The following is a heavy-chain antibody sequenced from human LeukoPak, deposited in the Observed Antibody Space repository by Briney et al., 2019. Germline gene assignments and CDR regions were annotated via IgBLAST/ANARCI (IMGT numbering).Heavy chain of an antibody. CDR1: GFTFSSYS. D-gene: IGHD1-26*01. Sequence: NSGGSLRLSCAASGFTFSSYSMNWVRQAPGKGLEWVSSISSSSSYIYYADSVKGRFTISRDNAKNSLYLQMNSLRAEDTAVYYCASIVGAFFQHWGQGTLVTVSS. CDR3: ASIVGAFFQH. V-gene: IGHV3-21*01. CDR2: ISSSSSYI. J-gene: IGHJ1*01.